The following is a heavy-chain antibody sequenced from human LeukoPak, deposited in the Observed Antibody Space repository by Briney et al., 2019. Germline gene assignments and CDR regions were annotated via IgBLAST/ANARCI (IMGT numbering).Heavy chain of an antibody. V-gene: IGHV3-64D*06. Sequence: QPGGSLRLSCSASGFTFSSYAMHWVRQTPRKGLEHASAISSNGGSTYYAESVKGRFTISRDNSKSTLYLQMTSLRPEDTAVYYCVKTDYWGQGALVTVSS. CDR1: GFTFSSYA. J-gene: IGHJ4*02. CDR3: VKTDY. CDR2: ISSNGGST.